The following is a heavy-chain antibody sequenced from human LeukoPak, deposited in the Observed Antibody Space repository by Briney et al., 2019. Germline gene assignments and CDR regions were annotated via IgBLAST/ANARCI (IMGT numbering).Heavy chain of an antibody. CDR2: VYSSGST. V-gene: IGHV4-4*08. J-gene: IGHJ6*03. CDR3: ARTNYFSDSSGYYGSYYYYMDV. Sequence: SETLSLTCSVSGGTFGTYYWSWIRQPPGKGLEWIGYVYSSGSTKYSSYNPSLKSRVTISVDTSKNQFSLKLTSVTTTDTAVYYCARTNYFSDSSGYYGSYYYYMDVWGKGTTVTVSS. D-gene: IGHD3-22*01. CDR1: GGTFGTYY.